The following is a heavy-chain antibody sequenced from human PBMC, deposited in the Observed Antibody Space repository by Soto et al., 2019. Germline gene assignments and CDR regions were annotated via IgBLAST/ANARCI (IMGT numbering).Heavy chain of an antibody. V-gene: IGHV3-23*01. CDR1: GFTFSSYA. CDR3: AEEASYFDY. Sequence: EVQLLESGGGLVQPGGSLRLSCAASGFTFSSYAMSWVRQAPGKGLEWVSAISGSGGSTYYADSVKGRFTISRDNPKNALYLQMTSLRADDTAVYYGAEEASYFDYWGRGSLVIVSA. CDR2: ISGSGGST. J-gene: IGHJ4*02.